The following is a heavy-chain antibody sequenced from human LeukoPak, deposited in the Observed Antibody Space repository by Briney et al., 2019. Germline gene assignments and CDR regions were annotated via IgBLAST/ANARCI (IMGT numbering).Heavy chain of an antibody. CDR3: ARGKFVVVTNWFEH. Sequence: SQTLSLTPSVSDVSVNDNNYYWGWIRHPPGKRLEWIGSIHYSRTTYYNPPLKSRVTISVDTSKNQFSLKLSSVTAADTAVYYCARGKFVVVTNWFEHWGQGTLVTVSS. D-gene: IGHD2-21*02. J-gene: IGHJ5*02. CDR2: IHYSRTT. V-gene: IGHV4-39*07. CDR1: DVSVNDNNYY.